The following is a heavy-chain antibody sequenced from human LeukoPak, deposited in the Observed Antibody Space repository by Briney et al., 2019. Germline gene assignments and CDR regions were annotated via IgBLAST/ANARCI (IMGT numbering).Heavy chain of an antibody. CDR2: IGIAGDT. Sequence: GGSLRLSCAASGFTLSSHAMHWVRQATGKGLEWASAIGIAGDTFCPGSVKGRFTISRENADNSLYLQMNSLRAEDTAMYYCVRQKISHGNFDFWGQGTLVTVSS. CDR1: GFTLSSHA. V-gene: IGHV3-13*01. CDR3: VRQKISHGNFDF. J-gene: IGHJ4*02. D-gene: IGHD1-26*01.